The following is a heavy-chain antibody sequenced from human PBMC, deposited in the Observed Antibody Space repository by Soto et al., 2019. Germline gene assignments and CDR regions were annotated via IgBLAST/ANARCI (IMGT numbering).Heavy chain of an antibody. Sequence: GSLRVSCAASGFTVSNSAMHWVRQAPGTGLECVALIWYDGNKEYYADSVKGRFIISRDISKNTVYLQMTSLRAADTAVYYCARDLSGTIDYWGHGTLVTVSS. CDR1: GFTVSNSA. CDR2: IWYDGNKE. CDR3: ARDLSGTIDY. D-gene: IGHD1-1*01. V-gene: IGHV3-33*01. J-gene: IGHJ4*01.